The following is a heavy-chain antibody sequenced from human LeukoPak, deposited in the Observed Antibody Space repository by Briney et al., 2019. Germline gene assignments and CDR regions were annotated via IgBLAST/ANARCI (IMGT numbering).Heavy chain of an antibody. Sequence: GGSLRLSCAASGFTFSNYAMHWVRQAPGKGLEWVAVISFDGNKTYYADSVQGRFTISRDNSNNTLYLQMNSLRAEDTAVFYCARARIKTSSGYYYYMNVWGKGTTVTVSS. J-gene: IGHJ6*03. D-gene: IGHD3-10*01. CDR1: GFTFSNYA. CDR3: ARARIKTSSGYYYYMNV. CDR2: ISFDGNKT. V-gene: IGHV3-30*01.